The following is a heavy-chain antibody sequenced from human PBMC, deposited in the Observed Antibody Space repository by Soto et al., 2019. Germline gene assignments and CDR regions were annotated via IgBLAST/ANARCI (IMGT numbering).Heavy chain of an antibody. V-gene: IGHV3-9*01. D-gene: IGHD2-2*01. CDR2: ISWNRDSI. J-gene: IGHJ4*02. CDR1: GFTFDDYA. Sequence: GGSLRLSCAASGFTFDDYAMHWVRQAPGKGLEWVSGISWNRDSIGYADSVKGRFTISRDNAKNSLYLQMNSLRAEDTALYYCAKAGGYCSSTSCRYYFDYWGQGTLVTVSS. CDR3: AKAGGYCSSTSCRYYFDY.